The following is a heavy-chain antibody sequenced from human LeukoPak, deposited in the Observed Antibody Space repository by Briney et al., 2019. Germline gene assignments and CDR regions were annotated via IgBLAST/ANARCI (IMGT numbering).Heavy chain of an antibody. CDR3: ARRYCSSTSCYPNWFDP. CDR2: IYSSGST. CDR1: GGSISSSNYY. D-gene: IGHD2-2*01. J-gene: IGHJ5*02. V-gene: IGHV4-39*07. Sequence: PSETLSLTCIVSGGSISSSNYYWGWIRQSPGKGLEWIGSIYSSGSTYYNSSLKSRVTISIDTSKNQVSLKLSSVTAADTAVYYCARRYCSSTSCYPNWFDPWGQGTLVTVSS.